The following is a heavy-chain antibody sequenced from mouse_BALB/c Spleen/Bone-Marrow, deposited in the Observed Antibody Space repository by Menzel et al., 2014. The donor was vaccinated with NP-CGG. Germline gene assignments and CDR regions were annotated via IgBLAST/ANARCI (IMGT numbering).Heavy chain of an antibody. V-gene: IGHV1S137*01. CDR3: AREGGNFPWFAY. D-gene: IGHD2-1*01. Sequence: LVESGVSVKISCKGSGYTFTDYAMHWVKQSHAKSLEWIGVISTYYGDASYNQKFKGKATMTVDKSSSTAYMELARLTSEDSAIYYCAREGGNFPWFAYWGQGTLVTVSA. J-gene: IGHJ3*01. CDR2: ISTYYGDA. CDR1: GYTFTDYA.